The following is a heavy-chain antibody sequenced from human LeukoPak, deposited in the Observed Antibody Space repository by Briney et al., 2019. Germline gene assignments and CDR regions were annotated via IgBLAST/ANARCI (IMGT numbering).Heavy chain of an antibody. CDR3: ARAGSIAAAAFDP. Sequence: VASVKVSCKASGGTFSSYAISSVRQAPGQGLEWMGGIIPIFGTANYAQKFQGRVTITADESTSTAYMELSSLRSEDTAVYYCARAGSIAAAAFDPWGQGTLVTVSS. CDR1: GGTFSSYA. J-gene: IGHJ5*02. D-gene: IGHD6-13*01. CDR2: IIPIFGTA. V-gene: IGHV1-69*13.